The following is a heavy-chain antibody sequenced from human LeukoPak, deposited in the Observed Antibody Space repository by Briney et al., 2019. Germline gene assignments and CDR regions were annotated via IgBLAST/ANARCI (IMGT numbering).Heavy chain of an antibody. Sequence: GRSLRLSCAASGFTFSSYGMHWVRQAPGKGLEWVAVISYDGSNEYYGDSVKGRFTISRDNSKNTLHLQMNSLRAEDTAVYYCARGVVAATLGYYGMDVWGQGTTVTVSS. CDR2: ISYDGSNE. CDR3: ARGVVAATLGYYGMDV. D-gene: IGHD2-15*01. V-gene: IGHV3-30*03. CDR1: GFTFSSYG. J-gene: IGHJ6*02.